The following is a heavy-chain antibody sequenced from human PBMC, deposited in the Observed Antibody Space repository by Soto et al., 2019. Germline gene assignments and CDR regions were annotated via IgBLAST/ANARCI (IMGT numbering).Heavy chain of an antibody. CDR1: GGSISRSSYY. J-gene: IGHJ4*02. V-gene: IGHV4-39*01. D-gene: IGHD3-9*01. Sequence: QLQLQESGPGLVRPSETLSLTCTVSGGSISRSSYYWGWIRQPPGKGLEWIGSIYYSGSTFYNPSLKSRVTISVDTSKNQFSLRLSSVTAADTAVYYRARHVITAYYDKGPLDYWCQGTLVTVSS. CDR3: ARHVITAYYDKGPLDY. CDR2: IYYSGST.